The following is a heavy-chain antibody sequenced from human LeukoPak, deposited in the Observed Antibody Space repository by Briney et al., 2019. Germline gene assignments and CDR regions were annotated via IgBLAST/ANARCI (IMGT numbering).Heavy chain of an antibody. CDR2: IIPIFGTA. CDR3: ARANPGIAAAGPFDY. CDR1: GGTFSSYA. D-gene: IGHD6-13*01. J-gene: IGHJ4*02. Sequence: SVKVSCKASGGTFSSYAISWVRQAPGQGLEWMGGIIPIFGTANYAQKFRGRVTITADESTSTAYMELSSLRSEDTAVYYCARANPGIAAAGPFDYWGQGTLVTVSS. V-gene: IGHV1-69*01.